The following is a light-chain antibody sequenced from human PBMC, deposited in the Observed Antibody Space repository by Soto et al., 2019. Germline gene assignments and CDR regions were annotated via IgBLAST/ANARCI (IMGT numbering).Light chain of an antibody. CDR2: SNN. CDR1: SSNIGSNY. J-gene: IGLJ1*01. Sequence: QSVLTQPPSASGTPGQRVPISCSGSSSNIGSNYVYWYQQLPGTAPKLLIYSNNQRPSGVPDRFSGSKSGTSASLAIRGLRSEDEADYYCAAWDDSLSGYVFGTGTKLTV. CDR3: AAWDDSLSGYV. V-gene: IGLV1-47*02.